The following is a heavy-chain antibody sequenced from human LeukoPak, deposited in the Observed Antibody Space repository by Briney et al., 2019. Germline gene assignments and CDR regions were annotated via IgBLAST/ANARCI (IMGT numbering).Heavy chain of an antibody. J-gene: IGHJ5*02. CDR3: AGFEGDYVGWFDP. CDR1: GYTFTRYA. CDR2: INAGNSKT. V-gene: IGHV1-3*01. Sequence: ASETVSLKSSGYTFTRYAMHWVRQAPGQRRDWMGWINAGNSKTKFSHKLQGRGTITRDTSASTAYMELSSMRSEDTAVYYCAGFEGDYVGWFDPWGQGTLVTVSS. D-gene: IGHD4-23*01.